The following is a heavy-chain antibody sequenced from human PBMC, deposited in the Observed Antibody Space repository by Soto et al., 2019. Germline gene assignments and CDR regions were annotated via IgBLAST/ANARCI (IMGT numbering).Heavy chain of an antibody. Sequence: PGGSLRLSCAASRSTVTNNYMGWVRQAPGKGLEWVSVIYGGGSTYYADSVKGRFTISRDNSENTLYLQMNSLRAEDTAVYYCARTCSGGTCSFDYWGQGTLVTVSS. D-gene: IGHD2-15*01. CDR2: IYGGGST. CDR1: RSTVTNNY. J-gene: IGHJ4*02. V-gene: IGHV3-66*01. CDR3: ARTCSGGTCSFDY.